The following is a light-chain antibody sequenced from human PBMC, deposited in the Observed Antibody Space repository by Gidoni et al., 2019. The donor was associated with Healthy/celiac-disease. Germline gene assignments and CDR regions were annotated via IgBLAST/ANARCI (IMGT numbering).Light chain of an antibody. V-gene: IGLV2-11*01. J-gene: IGLJ2*01. CDR1: SSDVGCYNY. Sequence: QSALTQPRSVSGSPGQSVTISCTGTSSDVGCYNYVSWYQQHPGKAPKLMIYDVSKRPSGVPDRFSGSKSGNTASLTISGLQAEDEADYYCCSYAGSYVFGGGTKLTVL. CDR3: CSYAGSYV. CDR2: DVS.